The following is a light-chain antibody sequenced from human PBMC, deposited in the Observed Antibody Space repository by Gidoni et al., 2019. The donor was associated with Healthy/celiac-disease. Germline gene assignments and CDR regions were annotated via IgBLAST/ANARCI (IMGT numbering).Light chain of an antibody. CDR3: QQSYGTPPYT. V-gene: IGKV1-39*01. CDR1: QSISSY. Sequence: DIQMTPSLSSLSASVGDRVTITCRASQSISSYLNWYQQKPGKAPKLLIYAASSLQSGVPSRFSSSRCGTEFTLTISSLQPEDFATYYCQQSYGTPPYTFGQGTKLEIK. J-gene: IGKJ2*01. CDR2: AAS.